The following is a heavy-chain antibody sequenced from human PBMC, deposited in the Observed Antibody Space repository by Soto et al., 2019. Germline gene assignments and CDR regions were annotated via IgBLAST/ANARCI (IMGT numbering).Heavy chain of an antibody. V-gene: IGHV3-23*01. CDR2: ISGSGGST. CDR1: GFTFSSYA. Sequence: GGSLRLSCAASGFTFSSYAMSWVRQAPGKGLEWVSAISGSGGSTYYADSVKGRFTISRDNSKNTLYLQMNSLRAEDTAVYYCAKALLERFLERLLIGDWRQGPLGTVSS. CDR3: AKALLERFLERLLIGD. D-gene: IGHD3-3*01. J-gene: IGHJ4*02.